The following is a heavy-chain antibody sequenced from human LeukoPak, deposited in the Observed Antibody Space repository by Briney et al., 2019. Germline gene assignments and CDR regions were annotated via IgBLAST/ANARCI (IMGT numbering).Heavy chain of an antibody. V-gene: IGHV3-74*01. CDR1: GFTFSSYW. Sequence: GGSLRLSCAASGFTFSSYWMHWVRQVPGKGLVWVSRINSDGRSTSYADSVKGRFTISRDNAKNTLYVQMNSLRAEDTAVYYCSTGSGHAFDIWGRGTMVTVSS. J-gene: IGHJ3*02. CDR2: INSDGRST. D-gene: IGHD3-10*01. CDR3: STGSGHAFDI.